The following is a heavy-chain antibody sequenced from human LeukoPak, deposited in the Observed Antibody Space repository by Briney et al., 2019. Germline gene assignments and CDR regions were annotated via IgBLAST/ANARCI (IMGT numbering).Heavy chain of an antibody. Sequence: GRSLRLSCVASGFTFSSYAMHWVRQAPGKGLEWVAVISYDGSNKYYADSVKGRFTISRDNSKNTLYLQMNSLRAEDTAVYYCAREHGHYDMLTGLHWGQGTLVTVSS. D-gene: IGHD3-9*01. CDR1: GFTFSSYA. CDR2: ISYDGSNK. CDR3: AREHGHYDMLTGLH. V-gene: IGHV3-30*04. J-gene: IGHJ4*02.